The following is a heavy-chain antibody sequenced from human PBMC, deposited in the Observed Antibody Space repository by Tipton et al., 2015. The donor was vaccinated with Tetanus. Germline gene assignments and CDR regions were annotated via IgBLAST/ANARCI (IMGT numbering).Heavy chain of an antibody. V-gene: IGHV5-51*01. J-gene: IGHJ4*02. CDR1: GYNFNLYW. CDR3: ARHPDFWSGYYFDL. Sequence: QSGAEVKKTGESLKISCQGSGYNFNLYWIAWVRQMPGKGLEWMGIIYPGDSDTTYSPSFQGQVTISADKSINTAYLQWDSLKASDTAIYYCARHPDFWSGYYFDLWGQGALVNVSS. CDR2: IYPGDSDT. D-gene: IGHD3-3*01.